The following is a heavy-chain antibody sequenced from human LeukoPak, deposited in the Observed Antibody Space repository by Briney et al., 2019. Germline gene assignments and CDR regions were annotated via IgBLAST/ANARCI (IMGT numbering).Heavy chain of an antibody. CDR1: GGSISSYY. Sequence: SETLSLTCTVSGGSISSYYWRWIRQPPGKGLEWIGFIYYSGSTNYNPSLKSRVTISVDTSKNQFSLKLSSVTAADTAVYYCARVLGKYSGYAPRYYFDYWGQGTLVTVSS. D-gene: IGHD5-12*01. V-gene: IGHV4-59*01. J-gene: IGHJ4*02. CDR2: IYYSGST. CDR3: ARVLGKYSGYAPRYYFDY.